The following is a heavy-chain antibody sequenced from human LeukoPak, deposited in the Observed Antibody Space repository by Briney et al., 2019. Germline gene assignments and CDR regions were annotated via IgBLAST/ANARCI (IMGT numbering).Heavy chain of an antibody. CDR2: IRYDGSNK. CDR3: AKDRFAGSPFDY. D-gene: IGHD3-10*01. CDR1: AFTFSSYG. J-gene: IGHJ4*02. Sequence: GGSLRLSCAASAFTFSSYGMHWVRQAPGKGLEWVAFIRYDGSNKYYADSVKGRFTISRDNSKNTLYLQMNSLRAEDTAVYYCAKDRFAGSPFDYWGQGTLVTVSS. V-gene: IGHV3-30*02.